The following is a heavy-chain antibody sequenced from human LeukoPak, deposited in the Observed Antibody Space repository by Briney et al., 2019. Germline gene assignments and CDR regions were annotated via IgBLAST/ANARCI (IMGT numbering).Heavy chain of an antibody. D-gene: IGHD2-15*01. J-gene: IGHJ4*02. CDR3: AKNAVDYSRLFDY. CDR1: GFTFSSYW. CDR2: IKQDGSEK. V-gene: IGHV3-7*03. Sequence: GGSLRLSCAASGFTFSSYWMSWVRQAPGKGLEWVANIKQDGSEKYYVDSVKGRFTISRDNAKNSLYLQMNSLRAEDTAVYYCAKNAVDYSRLFDYWGQGTLVTVSS.